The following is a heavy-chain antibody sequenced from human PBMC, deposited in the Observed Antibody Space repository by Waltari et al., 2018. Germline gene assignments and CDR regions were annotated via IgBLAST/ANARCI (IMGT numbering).Heavy chain of an antibody. CDR3: ARDGEVSTHY. J-gene: IGHJ4*02. V-gene: IGHV3-53*02. Sequence: EVQLVETGGGLVQPGGSLRLSCAASGFTVSNNYMSWVRQAPGKGLEWVSGIYSGGNTYYADSVRGRFTISRDNSKNTLFLQMNSLRAEDTAMYYCARDGEVSTHYWGQGTLVTVSS. CDR1: GFTVSNNY. CDR2: IYSGGNT.